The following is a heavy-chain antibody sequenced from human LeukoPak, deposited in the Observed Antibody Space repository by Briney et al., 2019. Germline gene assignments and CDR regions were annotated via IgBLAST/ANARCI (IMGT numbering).Heavy chain of an antibody. D-gene: IGHD4-23*01. CDR1: GGSISSYY. CDR3: ARVPTTTVVPYFDY. CDR2: IHYSGST. Sequence: SETLSLTCTVSGGSISSYYWSWIRQPPGKGLEYIGYIHYSGSTTYNPSLKSRVTISVDTSKNQFSLKLSSVTAADTAVYYCARVPTTTVVPYFDYWGQGTLVTVSS. V-gene: IGHV4-59*01. J-gene: IGHJ4*02.